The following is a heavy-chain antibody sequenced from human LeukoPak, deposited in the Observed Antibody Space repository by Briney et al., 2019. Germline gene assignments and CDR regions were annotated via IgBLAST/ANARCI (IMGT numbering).Heavy chain of an antibody. CDR3: AREERRSSSPYVVVTANAFDI. J-gene: IGHJ3*02. CDR2: INWNGGST. V-gene: IGHV3-20*04. CDR1: GFTFDDYG. Sequence: TGGSLRLSCAASGFTFDDYGMSWVRQAPGKGLDWVSGINWNGGSTGYADSVKGRFTISRDNAKNSLYLQMNSLRAEDTALYYCAREERRSSSPYVVVTANAFDIWGQGTMVTVSS. D-gene: IGHD2-21*02.